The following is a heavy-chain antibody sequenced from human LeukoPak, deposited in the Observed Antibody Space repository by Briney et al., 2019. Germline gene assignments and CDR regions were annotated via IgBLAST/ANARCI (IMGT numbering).Heavy chain of an antibody. CDR1: GDSISSHY. D-gene: IGHD3-10*01. CDR2: IHTSGST. Sequence: SETLSLTCTVSGDSISSHYWSWIRQPAGKGLEWIGRIHTSGSTSYNPSLKSRVAMSVDTSKNHFSLNLSSVTAADTAVYYCARALVHYYGSGSPRAFDYWGQGTLDTVSS. J-gene: IGHJ4*02. V-gene: IGHV4-4*07. CDR3: ARALVHYYGSGSPRAFDY.